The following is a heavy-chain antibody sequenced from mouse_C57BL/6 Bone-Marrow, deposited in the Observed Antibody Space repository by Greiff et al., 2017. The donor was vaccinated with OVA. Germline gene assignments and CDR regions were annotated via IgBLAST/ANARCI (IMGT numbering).Heavy chain of an antibody. J-gene: IGHJ3*01. D-gene: IGHD2-3*01. CDR2: INSDGGST. CDR1: EYEFPSHD. V-gene: IGHV5-2*01. Sequence: EVQVVESGGGLVQPGESLKLSCESNEYEFPSHDLSWVRKTPEKRLELVAAINSDGGSTYYPDTMERRFIISRANPKTTLYLQLSSLRSEDTALYYCARQDDPWFAYWGQGTLVTVSA. CDR3: ARQDDPWFAY.